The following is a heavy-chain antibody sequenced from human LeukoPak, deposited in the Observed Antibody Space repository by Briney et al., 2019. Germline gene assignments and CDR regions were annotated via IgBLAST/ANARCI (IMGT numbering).Heavy chain of an antibody. CDR2: IYTSGST. V-gene: IGHV4-4*07. CDR3: AREGDGDYGYYFDY. J-gene: IGHJ4*02. D-gene: IGHD4-17*01. Sequence: PSETLSLTCTVSGGSISSYYWSWIRQPAGKELEWIGRIYTSGSTNYNPSLKSRVTISVDKSKNQFSLKLSSVTAADTAVYYCAREGDGDYGYYFDYWGQGTLVTVSS. CDR1: GGSISSYY.